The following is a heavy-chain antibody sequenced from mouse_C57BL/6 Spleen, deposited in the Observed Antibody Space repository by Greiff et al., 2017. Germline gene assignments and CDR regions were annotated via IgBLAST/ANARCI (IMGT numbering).Heavy chain of an antibody. CDR2: IHPNSGST. Sequence: QVQLQQPGAELVKPGASVKLSCKASGYTFTSYWMHWVKQRPGQGLEWIGMIHPNSGSTNYNEKFKSKATLTVDKSSSTAYMQLSSLTSEDSAVYYCAREGASSGSGAYWGQGTLVTVSA. V-gene: IGHV1-64*01. D-gene: IGHD3-2*02. CDR3: AREGASSGSGAY. J-gene: IGHJ3*01. CDR1: GYTFTSYW.